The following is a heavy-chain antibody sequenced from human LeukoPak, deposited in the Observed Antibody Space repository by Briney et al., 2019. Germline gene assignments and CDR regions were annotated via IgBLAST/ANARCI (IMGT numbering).Heavy chain of an antibody. J-gene: IGHJ4*02. V-gene: IGHV1-18*01. CDR1: GYTFTSYG. Sequence: ASVKVSCKASGYTFTSYGISWVRQAPGQGLEGMGWISAYNGNTNYAQKLQGRVTMTTDTSTSTAYMELRSLRSDDTAVYYRARDLSIAAAGTNFDYWGQGTLVTVSS. CDR2: ISAYNGNT. D-gene: IGHD6-13*01. CDR3: ARDLSIAAAGTNFDY.